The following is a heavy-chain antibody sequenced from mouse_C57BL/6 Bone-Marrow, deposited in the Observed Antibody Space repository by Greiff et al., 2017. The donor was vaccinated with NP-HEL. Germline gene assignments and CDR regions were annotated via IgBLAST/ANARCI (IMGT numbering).Heavy chain of an antibody. V-gene: IGHV1-53*01. CDR2: INPNNGGT. D-gene: IGHD3-2*02. CDR3: ARDSVYAFDY. Sequence: QVQLQQPGTELVKPGASVKLSCKASGYTFTSYWMHWLKQRPGQGLEWLGNINPNNGGTNDNEKFKTKATLTVDKSSRTAYMQLSSLTSEYSAVYYCARDSVYAFDYWCQGTTLTVSS. J-gene: IGHJ2*01. CDR1: GYTFTSYW.